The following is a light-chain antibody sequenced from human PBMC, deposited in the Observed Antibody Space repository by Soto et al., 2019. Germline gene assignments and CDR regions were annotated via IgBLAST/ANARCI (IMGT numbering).Light chain of an antibody. V-gene: IGKV1-5*01. CDR3: QQYNTYSWT. Sequence: DIQMTQSPSSLSASVGDRVTITCRASQNIGVYLNWYQKKPGKAPKLLIHAASSLHSGVPSRFSGSGSGTEFALTISSLQPDDFATYYCQQYNTYSWTFGPGTKVDIK. CDR2: AAS. J-gene: IGKJ1*01. CDR1: QNIGVY.